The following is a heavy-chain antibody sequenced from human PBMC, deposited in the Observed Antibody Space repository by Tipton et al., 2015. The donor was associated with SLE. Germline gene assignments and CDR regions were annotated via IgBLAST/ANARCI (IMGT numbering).Heavy chain of an antibody. D-gene: IGHD6-6*01. V-gene: IGHV1-69*05. Sequence: QSGPEVKKPGSSVKVSCKASGGTFSSYAISWVRQAPGQGLEWMGGIIPIFGTPNYAQKFQGRVTITTDESTSTAYMELSSLRSEDTAVYYCARAHSSSHYSYYYYNVDVWGQGTTVTVSS. CDR3: ARAHSSSHYSYYYYNVDV. J-gene: IGHJ6*02. CDR2: IIPIFGTP. CDR1: GGTFSSYA.